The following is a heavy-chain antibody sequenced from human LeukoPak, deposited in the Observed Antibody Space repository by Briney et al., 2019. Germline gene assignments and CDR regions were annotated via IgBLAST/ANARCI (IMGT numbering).Heavy chain of an antibody. V-gene: IGHV4-39*01. CDR1: GFSISSSSYY. CDR2: SYYSGST. D-gene: IGHD4-17*01. CDR3: ARLGTTVTTTPGH. Sequence: PSETLSLTCTVSGFSISSSSYYWGWIRQPPGKGLVWLGSSYYSGSTYYNPSLKSRATISVDTSKNQSSLKLSSVTAADTAVYYCARLGTTVTTTPGHWGQGTLVTVSS. J-gene: IGHJ4*02.